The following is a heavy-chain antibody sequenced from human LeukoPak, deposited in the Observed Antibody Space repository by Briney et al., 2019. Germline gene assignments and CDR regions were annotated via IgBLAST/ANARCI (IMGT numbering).Heavy chain of an antibody. CDR1: GFTFSSYG. V-gene: IGHV3-30*03. CDR3: ARGYYDSSGYLYYFDY. D-gene: IGHD3-22*01. CDR2: ISYDGSNK. J-gene: IGHJ4*02. Sequence: PGGSLRLSCAASGFTFSSYGMHWVRQAPGKGLEWVAVISYDGSNKYYADSVKGRFTISRDNSKNTLYLQMNSLRAEDTAVYYCARGYYDSSGYLYYFDYWGQGTLVTVSS.